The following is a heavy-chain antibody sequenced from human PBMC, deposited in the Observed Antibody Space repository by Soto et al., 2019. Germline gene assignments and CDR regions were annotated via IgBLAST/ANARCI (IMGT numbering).Heavy chain of an antibody. CDR3: ARDKITGLFDY. D-gene: IGHD2-8*02. CDR2: INHSGST. J-gene: IGHJ4*02. V-gene: IGHV4-34*01. CDR1: GGSFSGYY. Sequence: SETLSLTCAVYGGSFSGYYWTWIRQPPGTGLEWIGEINHSGSTNYNPSLKSRVTISVDTSKNQFSPRLTSVTAADTAVYYCARDKITGLFDYWGQGTLVTVSS.